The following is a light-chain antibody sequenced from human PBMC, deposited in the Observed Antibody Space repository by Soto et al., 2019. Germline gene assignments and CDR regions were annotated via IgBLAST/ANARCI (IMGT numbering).Light chain of an antibody. V-gene: IGKV3-20*01. CDR3: QQYGRSIPLT. Sequence: EIVLTQSPGTVSLSPGERATLSCRASQSLSSDFLAGYQQKPGQAPRLLIYHASNTVTGIPDRFSGSGSGIAFTMTVNRLAPEDSAVYSCQQYGRSIPLTFGGGTKVEIK. CDR1: QSLSSDF. CDR2: HAS. J-gene: IGKJ4*01.